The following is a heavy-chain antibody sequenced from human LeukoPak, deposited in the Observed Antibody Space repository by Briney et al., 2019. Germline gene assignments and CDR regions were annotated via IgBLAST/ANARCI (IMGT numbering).Heavy chain of an antibody. J-gene: IGHJ4*02. CDR2: ISPSGGST. D-gene: IGHD4-17*01. V-gene: IGHV1-46*03. CDR3: ARFQDDYGDFRFDY. CDR1: GYTVTGYY. Sequence: ASVKVSCKSSGYTVTGYYMHWVRQAPGHALEWMGVISPSGGSTNYAQKFQGRVTMTRDTSTSTVYMELSSLRSEDTAVYYCARFQDDYGDFRFDYWGQGALVTVSS.